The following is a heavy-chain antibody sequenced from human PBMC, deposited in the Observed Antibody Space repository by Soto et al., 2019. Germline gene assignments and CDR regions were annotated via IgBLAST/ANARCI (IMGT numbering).Heavy chain of an antibody. CDR2: IYYSGST. J-gene: IGHJ5*02. V-gene: IGHV4-30-4*01. D-gene: IGHD3-3*01. CDR3: ARSDFWSGWRFDP. Sequence: PSETLSLTCTVSGGSISSGDYYWSWIRQPAGKGLEWIGYIYYSGSTYYNPSLKSRVTISVDTSKNQFSLKLSSVTAADTAVYYCARSDFWSGWRFDPWGQGTLVTVSS. CDR1: GGSISSGDYY.